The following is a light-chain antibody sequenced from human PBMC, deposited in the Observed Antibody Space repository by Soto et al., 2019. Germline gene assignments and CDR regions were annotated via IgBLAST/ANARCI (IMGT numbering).Light chain of an antibody. CDR1: QSISNY. CDR2: AAS. CDR3: KQSYPTLFT. V-gene: IGKV1-39*01. Sequence: DIQMTQSPSSLSASVGDRVTITCRASQSISNYLNWYQQKPGKAPKLLIYAASSLQSGVPSRFRGRGSVTDFTLTIISMKPEDFATYSGKQSYPTLFTFGPGTNVDIK. J-gene: IGKJ3*01.